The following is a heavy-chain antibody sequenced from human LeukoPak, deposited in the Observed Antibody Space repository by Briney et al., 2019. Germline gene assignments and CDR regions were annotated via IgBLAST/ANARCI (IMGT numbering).Heavy chain of an antibody. J-gene: IGHJ4*02. D-gene: IGHD3-22*01. CDR2: IYYSGST. CDR3: ARAVDYYDRSGYADY. V-gene: IGHV4-31*03. Sequence: SETLSLTCTVSGGSISSGGYYWSWIRQHPGKGLEWIGYIYYSGSTYYNPSLKSRVTISVDTSKNQFSLKLSSVTAADPAVYYCARAVDYYDRSGYADYWGQGTMVTVSS. CDR1: GGSISSGGYY.